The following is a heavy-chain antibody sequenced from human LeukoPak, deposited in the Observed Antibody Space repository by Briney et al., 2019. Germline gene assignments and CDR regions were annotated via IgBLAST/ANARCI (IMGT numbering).Heavy chain of an antibody. CDR3: AREVRYFDWSHRFDP. V-gene: IGHV4-34*01. CDR1: GGSFSGYY. Sequence: SGTLSLTCAVYGGSFSGYYWSWIRQPPGKGLEWIGEINHSGSTNYNPSLKSRVTISVDTSKNQFSLKLSSVTAADTAVYYCAREVRYFDWSHRFDPWGQGTLVTVSS. CDR2: INHSGST. D-gene: IGHD3-9*01. J-gene: IGHJ5*02.